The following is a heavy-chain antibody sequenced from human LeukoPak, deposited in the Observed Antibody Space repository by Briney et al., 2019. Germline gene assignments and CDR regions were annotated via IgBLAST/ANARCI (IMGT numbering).Heavy chain of an antibody. CDR1: GFTFSGFW. CDR3: ARSSYSSSSSV. Sequence: GGSLRLSCAVSGFTFSGFWMSWSRQAPVKGLEWVASINSDESEGYYADVVKGRFTISRDNAKNSLYLQINSLRAEDTAVYYCARSSYSSSSSVWGEGTMVTVSS. J-gene: IGHJ3*01. CDR2: INSDESEG. V-gene: IGHV3-7*03. D-gene: IGHD6-6*01.